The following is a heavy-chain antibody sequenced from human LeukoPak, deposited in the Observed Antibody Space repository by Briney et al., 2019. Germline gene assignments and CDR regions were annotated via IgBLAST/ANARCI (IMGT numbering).Heavy chain of an antibody. CDR2: IRYDGSNK. CDR1: GFTFSSYG. Sequence: GGSLRLSCAASGFTFSSYGMHWVRQAPGKGLEWVAFIRYDGSNKYYADSVKGRFTISRDNSKNTLYLQMNSLRAEDTAVYYCAKAYSGSPGMGYYYYMDVWGKGTTVTVSS. CDR3: AKAYSGSPGMGYYYYMDV. D-gene: IGHD1-26*01. V-gene: IGHV3-30*02. J-gene: IGHJ6*03.